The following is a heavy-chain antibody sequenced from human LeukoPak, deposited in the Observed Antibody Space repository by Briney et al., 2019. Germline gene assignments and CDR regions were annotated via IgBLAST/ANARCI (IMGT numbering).Heavy chain of an antibody. CDR3: ARVAYLIAAAGARPGFDP. D-gene: IGHD6-13*01. J-gene: IGHJ5*02. V-gene: IGHV1-18*01. Sequence: ASVKVSCKASGYTFTSYGISWVRQAPGQGLEWMEWIRAYNGNTNYAQKLQGRVTMTTDTSTNTAYMELRSLRSDDTAVYYCARVAYLIAAAGARPGFDPWGQGTLVTVSS. CDR1: GYTFTSYG. CDR2: IRAYNGNT.